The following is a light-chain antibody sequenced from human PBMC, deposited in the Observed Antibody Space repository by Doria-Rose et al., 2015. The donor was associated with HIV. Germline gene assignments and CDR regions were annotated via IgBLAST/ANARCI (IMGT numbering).Light chain of an antibody. J-gene: IGLJ3*02. V-gene: IGLV3-19*01. Sequence: TQEPAVSVALGQTVRITSQGDSLRNYYASWYQQKPGQAPVLVIYGKNNRPSGIPDRFSGSSSGNTASLTITGAQAEDEADYYCNSRDSRANLWVFGGGTKLTVL. CDR2: GKN. CDR1: SLRNYY. CDR3: NSRDSRANLWV.